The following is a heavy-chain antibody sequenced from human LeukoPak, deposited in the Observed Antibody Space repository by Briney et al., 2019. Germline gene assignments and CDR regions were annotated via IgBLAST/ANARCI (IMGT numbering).Heavy chain of an antibody. J-gene: IGHJ4*02. CDR1: DDSISSNRYF. CDR2: INYSGRT. CDR3: ERDIDDVGALLDF. Sequence: SETLSLTCTISDDSISSNRYFWAWTRQPPGKGMEWVASINYSGRTYYNPSLSSRLTISIDTAKRQFSLKLTSVTAADTALYYCERDIDDVGALLDFWGQGTLVTVSS. V-gene: IGHV4-39*07. D-gene: IGHD1-26*01.